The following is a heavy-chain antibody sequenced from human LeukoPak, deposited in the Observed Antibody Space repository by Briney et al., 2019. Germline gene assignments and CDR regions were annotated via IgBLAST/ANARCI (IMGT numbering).Heavy chain of an antibody. CDR1: GFTFDDYA. Sequence: SLRLSCAASGFTFDDYAMHWVRQAPGKGLEWVSGISWDSDYTGYADSLKGRFTISRDNAKNSLYLQMNSLRAEDTALYYCVRDADGGNSWFDTWGQGTLVTVSS. J-gene: IGHJ5*02. CDR2: ISWDSDYT. D-gene: IGHD4-23*01. V-gene: IGHV3-9*01. CDR3: VRDADGGNSWFDT.